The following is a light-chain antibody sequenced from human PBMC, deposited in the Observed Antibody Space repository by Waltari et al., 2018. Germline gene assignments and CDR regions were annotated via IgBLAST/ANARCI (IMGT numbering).Light chain of an antibody. J-gene: IGLJ3*02. CDR1: NMXSXS. V-gene: IGLV3-21*02. CDR3: QVWDGNSDHWV. Sequence: SYVLXQXPSVSVAXGQTARITCAGXNMXSXSVHRYQQRPGQAPVLVVYDDSDRPSGIPERFSGSNSGNTATLTISRVEAGDEADYYCQVWDGNSDHWVFGGGTKLTVL. CDR2: DDS.